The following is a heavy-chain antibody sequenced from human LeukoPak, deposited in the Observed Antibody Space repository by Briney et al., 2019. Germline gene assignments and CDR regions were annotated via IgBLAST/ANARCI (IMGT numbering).Heavy chain of an antibody. D-gene: IGHD2-15*01. CDR3: AKRSCSGGSRNFDY. Sequence: GGSLRLSCAASGFTFSNYALSWVRQAPGKGLEWVSAVSDSGRATNCADSVKGRFTISRDNSRNTLYLQMNGLRAEDTAIYYCAKRSCSGGSRNFDYWGQGTLVTVSS. V-gene: IGHV3-23*01. CDR2: VSDSGRAT. CDR1: GFTFSNYA. J-gene: IGHJ4*02.